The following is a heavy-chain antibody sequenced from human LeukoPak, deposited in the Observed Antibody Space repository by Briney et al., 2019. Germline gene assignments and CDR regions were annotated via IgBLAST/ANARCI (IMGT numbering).Heavy chain of an antibody. CDR1: GGSISSGGYY. CDR3: ARGYNWFDP. CDR2: INHSGST. V-gene: IGHV4-31*03. J-gene: IGHJ5*02. Sequence: PSQTLSLTCTVSGGSISSGGYYWSWIRQHPGKGLEWIGEINHSGSTNYNPSLKSRVTISVDTSKNQFSLKLSSVTAADTAVYYCARGYNWFDPWGQGTLVTVSS.